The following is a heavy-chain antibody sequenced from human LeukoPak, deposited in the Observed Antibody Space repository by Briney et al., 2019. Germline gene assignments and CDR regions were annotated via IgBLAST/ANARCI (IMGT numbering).Heavy chain of an antibody. V-gene: IGHV4-30-2*01. Sequence: SETLSLTCTVSGGSISSGGYYWSWIRQPPGKGLEWIGYIYHSGSTYYNPSLKSRVTISVDTSKNQFSLKLSSVTAADTAVYYCARDHCSGGSCYAPFDYWGQGTLVTVSS. J-gene: IGHJ4*02. CDR1: GGSISSGGYY. D-gene: IGHD2-15*01. CDR2: IYHSGST. CDR3: ARDHCSGGSCYAPFDY.